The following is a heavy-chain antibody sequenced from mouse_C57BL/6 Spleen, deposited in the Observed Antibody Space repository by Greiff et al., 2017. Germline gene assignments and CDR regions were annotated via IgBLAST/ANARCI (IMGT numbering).Heavy chain of an antibody. J-gene: IGHJ4*01. V-gene: IGHV1-22*01. CDR1: GYTFTDYN. CDR3: ARSDDYDGGDAMDY. CDR2: INPNNGGT. Sequence: DVKLQESGPELVKPGASVKMSCKASGYTFTDYNMHWVKQSHGKSLEWIGYINPNNGGTSYNQKFKGKATLTVNKSSSTAYMELRSLTSEDSAVYYCARSDDYDGGDAMDYWGQGTSVTVSS. D-gene: IGHD2-4*01.